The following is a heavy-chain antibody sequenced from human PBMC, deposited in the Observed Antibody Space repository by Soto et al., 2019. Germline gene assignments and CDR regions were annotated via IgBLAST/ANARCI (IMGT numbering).Heavy chain of an antibody. V-gene: IGHV4-59*01. J-gene: IGHJ6*02. D-gene: IGHD3-22*01. CDR1: GGSISSYY. Sequence: SETLSLTCTVSGGSISSYYWGWIRQPPGKGLEWIGYIYYSGSTNYNPSLKSRVTISVDTSKNQFSLKLSSVTAADTAVYYCARDLAGYYDSSGYLYYYYGMDVWGQGTTVTVSS. CDR3: ARDLAGYYDSSGYLYYYYGMDV. CDR2: IYYSGST.